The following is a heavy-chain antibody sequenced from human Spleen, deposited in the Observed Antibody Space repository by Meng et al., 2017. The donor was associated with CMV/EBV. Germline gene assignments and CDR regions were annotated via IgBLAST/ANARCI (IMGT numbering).Heavy chain of an antibody. CDR1: GGSINSGDYY. CDR2: ISYRGTS. V-gene: IGHV4-30-4*01. Sequence: LRLSCTVSGGSINSGDYYWSWIRQPPGKGLEWIGYISYRGTSYYNPSFKSRLTISLHTSKNQFSLNLSSVTAADTAVYYCARDRDSLPYYYGMDVWGQGTTVTVSS. J-gene: IGHJ6*02. D-gene: IGHD4-11*01. CDR3: ARDRDSLPYYYGMDV.